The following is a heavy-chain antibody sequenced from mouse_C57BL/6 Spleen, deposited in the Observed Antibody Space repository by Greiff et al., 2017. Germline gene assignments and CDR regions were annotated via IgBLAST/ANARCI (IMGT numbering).Heavy chain of an antibody. D-gene: IGHD1-1*01. Sequence: QVQLQQPGAELVRPGSSVKLSCKASGYTFTSYWMDWVKQRPGQGLEWIGNIYPSDSETHYNQKFKDKATLTVDKSSSTAYMQLSSLTSEDSAVYYCARGFITTVVGVWGTGTTVTVSS. CDR1: GYTFTSYW. CDR2: IYPSDSET. V-gene: IGHV1-61*01. J-gene: IGHJ1*03. CDR3: ARGFITTVVGV.